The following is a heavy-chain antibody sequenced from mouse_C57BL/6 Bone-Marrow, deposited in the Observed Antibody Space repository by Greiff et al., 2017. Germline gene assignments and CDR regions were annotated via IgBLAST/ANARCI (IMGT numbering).Heavy chain of an antibody. V-gene: IGHV1-72*01. CDR2: IDPNSGGT. Sequence: QVQLQQSGAELVKPGASVKLSCKASGYTFTSYWMHWVKQRPGRGLEWIGRIDPNSGGTKYNEKFKSKATLTVDKPSSTAYMQLSSLTSEDSAVYYCARPSTTVNYYAMDYWGQGTSVTVSS. CDR1: GYTFTSYW. D-gene: IGHD1-1*01. J-gene: IGHJ4*01. CDR3: ARPSTTVNYYAMDY.